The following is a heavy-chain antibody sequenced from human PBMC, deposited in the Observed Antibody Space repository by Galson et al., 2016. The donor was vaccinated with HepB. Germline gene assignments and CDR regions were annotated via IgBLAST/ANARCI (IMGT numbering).Heavy chain of an antibody. V-gene: IGHV1-3*01. D-gene: IGHD5-18*01. CDR3: ASTWIQLWSEGGAFDV. J-gene: IGHJ3*01. CDR1: GYTVISNA. CDR2: VSAGNTNT. Sequence: SVKVSCKASGYTVISNAIHWVRQAPGQGPEWMGWVSAGNTNTKNSQRFQGRVTITRAASASTVYMELSSLRSEDTAMYYCASTWIQLWSEGGAFDVWGQGTMVTVSS.